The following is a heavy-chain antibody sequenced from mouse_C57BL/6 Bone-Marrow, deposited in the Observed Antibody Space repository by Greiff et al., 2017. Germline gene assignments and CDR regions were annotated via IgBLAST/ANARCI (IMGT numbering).Heavy chain of an antibody. D-gene: IGHD4-1*01. J-gene: IGHJ2*01. Sequence: QVQLQQPGAELVKPGASVKMSCKASGYTFTSYWITWVKQRPGQGLEWIGDIYPTSGRTNYNEKFKNKATLTVDTSSNTAYMQLSSLTSEDSAVFYCARSGPLGRSFDYWGQGTTLTVSS. CDR3: ARSGPLGRSFDY. CDR2: IYPTSGRT. V-gene: IGHV1-55*01. CDR1: GYTFTSYW.